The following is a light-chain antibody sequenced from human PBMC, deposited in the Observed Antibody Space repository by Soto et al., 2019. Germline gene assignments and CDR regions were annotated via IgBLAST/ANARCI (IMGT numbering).Light chain of an antibody. V-gene: IGKV2-24*01. Sequence: DIVVTQTPLSSPVTLGQPAPISCRSSESLVHSDGTTYLSWFQQRPGQPPRLLIYHISNRFSGVPDRFSGSGAGTDFTLKISRVEDEDVGVYYCMQAKQFPYTFGQGTKLEIK. CDR3: MQAKQFPYT. CDR1: ESLVHSDGTTY. J-gene: IGKJ2*01. CDR2: HIS.